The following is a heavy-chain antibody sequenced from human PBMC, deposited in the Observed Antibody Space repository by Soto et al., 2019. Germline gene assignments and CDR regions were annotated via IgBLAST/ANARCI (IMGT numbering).Heavy chain of an antibody. D-gene: IGHD2-2*01. Sequence: GGSLRLSCAASGFTFSSYWMSWVRQAPGKGLEWVANIKQDGSEKYYVDSVKGRFTISRDNAKNSLYLQMNSLRAEDKAVFYCARVQYQLPNYYYYIDVWGKGTTVTVSS. J-gene: IGHJ6*03. CDR1: GFTFSSYW. CDR2: IKQDGSEK. CDR3: ARVQYQLPNYYYYIDV. V-gene: IGHV3-7*01.